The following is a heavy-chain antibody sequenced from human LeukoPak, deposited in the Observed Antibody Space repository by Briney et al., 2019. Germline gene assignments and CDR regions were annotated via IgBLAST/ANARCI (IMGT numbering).Heavy chain of an antibody. CDR1: GGTFSSYA. J-gene: IGHJ6*03. Sequence: ASVKVSCKASGGTFSSYAISWVRQAPGRGLEWMGRIIPIFGTANYAQKFQGRVTITTDESTSTAYMELSSLRSEDTAVYYCARDAGKATVTTAIYYYYYMDVWGKGTTVTVSS. V-gene: IGHV1-69*05. D-gene: IGHD4-11*01. CDR2: IIPIFGTA. CDR3: ARDAGKATVTTAIYYYYYMDV.